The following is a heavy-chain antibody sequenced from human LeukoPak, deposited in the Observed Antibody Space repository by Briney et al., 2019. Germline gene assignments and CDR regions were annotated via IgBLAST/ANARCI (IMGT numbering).Heavy chain of an antibody. CDR1: GGTFSSYA. D-gene: IGHD3-3*01. J-gene: IGHJ5*02. V-gene: IGHV1-69*05. Sequence: SVKVSCKASGGTFSSYAISWVRQAPGQGLEWMGGIIPIFGTANYAQKFQGRVTITTDESTSTAYMELSSLRSEDTAVYYCARGPHRIFGVGEGFDPWGQGTLVTVSS. CDR2: IIPIFGTA. CDR3: ARGPHRIFGVGEGFDP.